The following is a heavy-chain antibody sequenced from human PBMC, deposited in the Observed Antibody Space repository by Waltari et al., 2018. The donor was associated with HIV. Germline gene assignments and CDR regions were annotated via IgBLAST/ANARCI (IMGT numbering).Heavy chain of an antibody. V-gene: IGHV1-2*02. CDR2: VYPNTGDT. CDR1: GFPFPASY. Sequence: QVQLLQSGAEVKKPGASAKVSCTAPGFPFPASYIHWVRQAPGQGLEWIGWVYPNTGDTNNAKEFQGSVTMARDASIRTVAMELSRLRSDDAAVYYCVRQMTFYDAFDIWGQGTLVTVSA. CDR3: VRQMTFYDAFDI. J-gene: IGHJ3*02.